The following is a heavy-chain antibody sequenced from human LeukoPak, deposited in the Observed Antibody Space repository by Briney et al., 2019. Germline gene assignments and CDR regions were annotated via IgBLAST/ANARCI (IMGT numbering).Heavy chain of an antibody. V-gene: IGHV4-39*01. CDR1: GGSISSSSYY. Sequence: SETLSLTCTVSGGSISSSSYYWGWFRQPPGKGLEWIGSIYYSGSTYYNPSLKSRVTISVDTSKNQFSLKLSSVTAADTAVYYCARRRGIAAAGTMDVWGKGTTVTVSS. D-gene: IGHD6-13*01. CDR2: IYYSGST. J-gene: IGHJ6*03. CDR3: ARRRGIAAAGTMDV.